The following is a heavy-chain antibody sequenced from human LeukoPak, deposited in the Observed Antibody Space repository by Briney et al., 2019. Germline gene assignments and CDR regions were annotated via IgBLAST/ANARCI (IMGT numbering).Heavy chain of an antibody. CDR3: ASGAAAGYDFFRMDV. D-gene: IGHD6-13*01. V-gene: IGHV1-69*04. J-gene: IGHJ6*02. CDR2: IVPSNGKV. CDR1: GGAFNGYG. Sequence: SVKVSCKASGGAFNGYGITWVRQAPGPGLQWTGRIVPSNGKVNYSQKYQGRVTITADKSTSTSYMELSSLRSDDTAVYYCASGAAAGYDFFRMDVWGQGTTVTVSS.